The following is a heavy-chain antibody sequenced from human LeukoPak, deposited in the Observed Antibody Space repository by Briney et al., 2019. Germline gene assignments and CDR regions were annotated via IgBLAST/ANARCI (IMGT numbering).Heavy chain of an antibody. J-gene: IGHJ4*02. CDR3: VKAYRTGRWLPLDY. Sequence: PGRSLRLSCAASGFTFDDYAMHWVRQAPGKGLEWVSSISYNSGNIAYAESVKGRFTISRDNAKNSLYVQMNSLRAEDTALYFCVKAYRTGRWLPLDYWGQGTLVTVSS. V-gene: IGHV3-9*01. CDR2: ISYNSGNI. D-gene: IGHD5-24*01. CDR1: GFTFDDYA.